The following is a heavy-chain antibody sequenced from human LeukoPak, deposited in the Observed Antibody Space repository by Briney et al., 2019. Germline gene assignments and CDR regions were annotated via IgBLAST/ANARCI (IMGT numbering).Heavy chain of an antibody. D-gene: IGHD6-6*01. CDR3: ARGQDSSSSFDY. J-gene: IGHJ4*02. Sequence: PGGSLRLSCAASGFTVSSNYMSSVRQAPGKGLEWVTVIYSGGSTYYADSVKGRFTISRDNSKNTLYLQMNSLRAEDTAVYYCARGQDSSSSFDYWGQGTLVTVSS. V-gene: IGHV3-53*01. CDR1: GFTVSSNY. CDR2: IYSGGST.